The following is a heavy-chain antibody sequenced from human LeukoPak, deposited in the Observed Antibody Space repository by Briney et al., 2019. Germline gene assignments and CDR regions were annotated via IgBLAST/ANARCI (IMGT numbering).Heavy chain of an antibody. CDR1: GFTFTTYW. J-gene: IGHJ4*02. D-gene: IGHD1-26*01. CDR2: IKQDGSEK. V-gene: IGHV3-7*01. CDR3: ARVRPAVGATPYYFDY. Sequence: PGGSLRLSCTASGFTFTTYWMAWVRQTPGKGLEWVANIKQDGSEKYYAEAVRGRFTISRDNAKNSLYLQMNSLRAEDTAVYYCARVRPAVGATPYYFDYWGQGTLVTVSS.